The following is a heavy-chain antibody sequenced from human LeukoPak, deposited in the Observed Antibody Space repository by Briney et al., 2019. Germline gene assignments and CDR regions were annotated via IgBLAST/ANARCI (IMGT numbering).Heavy chain of an antibody. CDR3: AKDTDASCYSPYDS. CDR1: GFTFRSYA. V-gene: IGHV3-23*01. J-gene: IGHJ4*02. D-gene: IGHD2-2*01. Sequence: GGSLRLSCAASGFTFRSYAMSWVRQAPGKGLQWVSSIDHSGGVAYFADSVKGRFTISRDNSKNTLYLQMNSLRAEDAAIYYCAKDTDASCYSPYDSWGQGTLVTVSS. CDR2: IDHSGGVA.